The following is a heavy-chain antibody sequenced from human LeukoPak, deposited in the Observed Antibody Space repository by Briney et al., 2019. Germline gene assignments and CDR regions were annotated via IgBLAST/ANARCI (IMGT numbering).Heavy chain of an antibody. J-gene: IGHJ4*02. V-gene: IGHV3-66*01. D-gene: IGHD6-13*01. CDR1: GFTLSSYA. Sequence: GGSLRLSCAASGFTLSSYAMSWVRQAPGKGLEWVSVIYSGGTTYYADSVKGRFTISRDNSKNTLYLQMNSLRAEDTAVYYCARGRYLTTSGGAAAGFLDYWGQGSLVTVST. CDR3: ARGRYLTTSGGAAAGFLDY. CDR2: IYSGGTT.